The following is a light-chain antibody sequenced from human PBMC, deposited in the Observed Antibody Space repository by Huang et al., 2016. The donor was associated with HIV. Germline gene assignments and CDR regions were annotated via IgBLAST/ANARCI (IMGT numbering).Light chain of an antibody. Sequence: EIVMTQYPANLSVSPGERATLSCRASQSVNSNLAWYRQRPGQAPRLLIYGASTRATDIPARFSGTGSGTEFTLTISSLQSEDFAVYYCQQYNNWPLYTFGQGTKLEI. V-gene: IGKV3-15*01. CDR3: QQYNNWPLYT. CDR1: QSVNSN. J-gene: IGKJ2*01. CDR2: GAS.